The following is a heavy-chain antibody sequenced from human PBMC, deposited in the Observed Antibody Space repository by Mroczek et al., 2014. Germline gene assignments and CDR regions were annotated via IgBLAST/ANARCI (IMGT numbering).Heavy chain of an antibody. J-gene: IGHJ3*02. CDR2: ISWNSGSI. V-gene: IGHV3-9*01. D-gene: IGHD3-3*01. CDR1: GFTFDDYA. Sequence: EVQLVETGGGLVQPGRSLRLSCAASGFTFDDYAMHWVRQAPGKGLEWVSGISWNSGSIGYADSVKGRFTISRDNAKNSLYLQMNSLRAEDTALYYCAKDMGSGSCCDDAFDIWGQGTMVTVSS. CDR3: AKDMGSGSCCDDAFDI.